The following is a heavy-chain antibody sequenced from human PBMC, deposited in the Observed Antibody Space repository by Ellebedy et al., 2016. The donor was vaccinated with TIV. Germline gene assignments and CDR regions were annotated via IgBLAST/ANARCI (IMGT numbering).Heavy chain of an antibody. J-gene: IGHJ4*02. Sequence: MPGGSLRLSCAASGFTVSNNYMSWIRQPPGKGLEWIGSIYHSGRTYYNPSLKSRVSISVDTSKNQLSLRLSSVTAADTAVYYCARDGAGRWDYWGQGTLVTVSS. CDR1: GFTVSNNY. V-gene: IGHV4-38-2*02. CDR2: IYHSGRT. D-gene: IGHD4-23*01. CDR3: ARDGAGRWDY.